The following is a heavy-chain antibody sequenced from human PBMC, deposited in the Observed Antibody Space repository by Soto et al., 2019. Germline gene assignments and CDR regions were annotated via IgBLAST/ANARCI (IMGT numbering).Heavy chain of an antibody. Sequence: EVQLVESGGGLVQPGGSLRLSCAVSGFTFSNYWMGWVRQAPGKGLEWVANIDRDGTEKFYVDSVKGRFSISRDNAKNSLYLQMNSLQAEDTGVYYCARDKTTAWSPNWFDPWGQGTLVTVSS. V-gene: IGHV3-7*01. CDR3: ARDKTTAWSPNWFDP. CDR1: GFTFSNYW. D-gene: IGHD1-7*01. CDR2: IDRDGTEK. J-gene: IGHJ5*02.